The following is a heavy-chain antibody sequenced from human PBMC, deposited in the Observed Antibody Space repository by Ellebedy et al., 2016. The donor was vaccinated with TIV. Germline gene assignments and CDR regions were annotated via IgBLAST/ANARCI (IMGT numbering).Heavy chain of an antibody. V-gene: IGHV1-69*04. J-gene: IGHJ5*02. CDR3: ARGYVEVYNWFDP. Sequence: ASVKVSCKASGYTFTSYGISWVRQAPGQGLEWMGRIIPILGIANYAQKFQGRVTITADKSTSTAYMELSSLRSEDTAVYYCARGYVEVYNWFDPWGQGTLVTVSS. CDR1: GYTFTSYG. CDR2: IIPILGIA. D-gene: IGHD5-12*01.